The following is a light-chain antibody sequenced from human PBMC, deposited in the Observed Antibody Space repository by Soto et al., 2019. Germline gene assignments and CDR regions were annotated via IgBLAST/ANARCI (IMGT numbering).Light chain of an antibody. V-gene: IGLV2-23*01. CDR2: KGT. J-gene: IGLJ1*01. CDR1: SSDVGAYDS. Sequence: QSALAQPASVSGSPGQSITISCTGTSSDVGAYDSVSRYQQHPHKAPQVIIYKGTRRPSGVSNRFSGSTSGNAASLTISGLQADDEADYFCCSSAPESTYVFGTGTKVTVL. CDR3: CSSAPESTYV.